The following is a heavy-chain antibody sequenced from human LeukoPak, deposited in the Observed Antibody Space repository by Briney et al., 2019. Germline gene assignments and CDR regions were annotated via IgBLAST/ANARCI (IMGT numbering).Heavy chain of an antibody. CDR3: AKGTYGSGSYYNS. CDR1: GVTFSSYA. Sequence: GGSLRLSCAASGVTFSSYAMSWVRQAPGKGLEWVSAISGSGGSTYYADSVKGRFTISRDNSKNTLYLQMNSLRAEDTAVYYCAKGTYGSGSYYNSWGQGTLVTVSS. D-gene: IGHD3-10*01. V-gene: IGHV3-23*01. CDR2: ISGSGGST. J-gene: IGHJ4*02.